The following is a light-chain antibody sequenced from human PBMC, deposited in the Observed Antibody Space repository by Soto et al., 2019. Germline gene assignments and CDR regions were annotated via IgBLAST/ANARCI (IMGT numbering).Light chain of an antibody. J-gene: IGLJ1*01. CDR3: CSYAGSYTYV. V-gene: IGLV2-23*01. Sequence: QSVLTQPASVSGSPGQSITISCSGTTSDVGVYNLVSWYQQHTAKAPKLLIYEGTQRPSGVSSRFSGSKSGNTASLTISGLQAEDEADYYCCSYAGSYTYVFGTGTKVTV. CDR1: TSDVGVYNL. CDR2: EGT.